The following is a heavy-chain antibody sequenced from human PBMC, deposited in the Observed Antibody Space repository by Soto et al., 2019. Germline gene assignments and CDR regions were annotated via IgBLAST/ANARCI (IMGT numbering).Heavy chain of an antibody. V-gene: IGHV1-3*01. J-gene: IGHJ4*02. D-gene: IGHD7-27*01. CDR3: ARDTGDGTFDF. CDR2: INAGYGNT. CDR1: GYTFSSYA. Sequence: GASVKVSCKASGYTFSSYAMHGVRQAPGRRSEWMGWINAGYGNTKSSQKFQDRVTISRDTSASTAYMELTSLRSEDTAVYYCARDTGDGTFDFWGQGTLVTVSS.